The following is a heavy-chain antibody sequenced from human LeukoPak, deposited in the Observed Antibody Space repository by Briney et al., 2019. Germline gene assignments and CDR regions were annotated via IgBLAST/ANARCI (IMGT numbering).Heavy chain of an antibody. CDR2: ISGSGGST. D-gene: IGHD1-1*01. CDR3: AKGTPRTGTYFDY. V-gene: IGHV3-23*01. Sequence: KAGGSLRLSCAASGFTFSSYAMSWVRQAPGKGLEWVSAISGSGGSTYYADSVKGRFTISRDNSKNTLYLQMNSLRAEDTAVYYCAKGTPRTGTYFDYWGQGTLVTVSS. J-gene: IGHJ4*02. CDR1: GFTFSSYA.